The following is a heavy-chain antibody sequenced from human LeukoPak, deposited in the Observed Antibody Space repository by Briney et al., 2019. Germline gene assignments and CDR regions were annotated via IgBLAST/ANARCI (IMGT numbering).Heavy chain of an antibody. CDR1: GFTFSSYG. V-gene: IGHV3-48*04. Sequence: GGSLRLSCAASGFTFSSYGMHWVRQAPGKGLEWVSFIDNSGNTIYYADSVKGRFAISRDNAKNSLYLQMNSLRAEDTAVYYCARDSPSRYESPIDVWGQGTTVTVSS. CDR3: ARDSPSRYESPIDV. D-gene: IGHD1-14*01. CDR2: IDNSGNTI. J-gene: IGHJ6*02.